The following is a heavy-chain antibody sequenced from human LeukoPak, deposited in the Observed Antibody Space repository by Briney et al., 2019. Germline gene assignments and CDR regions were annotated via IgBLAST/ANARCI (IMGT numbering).Heavy chain of an antibody. V-gene: IGHV4-39*01. CDR3: ARIAAAEGGWFDP. CDR1: GGSISSSSYY. CDR2: IYYSGST. J-gene: IGHJ5*02. Sequence: SETLSLTCTVSGGSISSSSYYWGWIRQPPGKGLEWIGSIYYSGSTYYNPSLKSRVTISVDTSKDQFSLKLSSVTAAGTAVYYCARIAAAEGGWFDPWGQGTLVTVSS. D-gene: IGHD6-13*01.